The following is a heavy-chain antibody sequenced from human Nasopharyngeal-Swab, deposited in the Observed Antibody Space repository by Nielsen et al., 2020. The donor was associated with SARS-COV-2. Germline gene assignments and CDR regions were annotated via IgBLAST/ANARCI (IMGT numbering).Heavy chain of an antibody. CDR1: GFTFSDYY. CDR3: ARESHYDFWSGYYPSKYYYYYMDV. J-gene: IGHJ6*03. D-gene: IGHD3-3*01. CDR2: ISSSGSTI. V-gene: IGHV3-11*04. Sequence: GGSLRLSCAASGFTFSDYYMSWTRQAPGKGLEWVSYISSSGSTIYYADSVKGRFTISGDNAKNSLYLQMNSLRAEDTAVYYCARESHYDFWSGYYPSKYYYYYMDVWGKGTTVTVSS.